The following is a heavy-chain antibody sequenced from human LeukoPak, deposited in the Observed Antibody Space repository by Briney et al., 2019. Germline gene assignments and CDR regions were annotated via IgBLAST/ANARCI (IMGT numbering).Heavy chain of an antibody. Sequence: ASVKLSCKASGYTFTSYYIHWVRQAPGQGLEWMGIINPSGGSTTYAQKFRGRVTMTRDTSTSTVYMELSSLRSEDTAVYYCVSFVAAAGKEVDYWGQGTLVTVSS. CDR1: GYTFTSYY. CDR2: INPSGGST. CDR3: VSFVAAAGKEVDY. J-gene: IGHJ4*02. D-gene: IGHD6-13*01. V-gene: IGHV1-46*01.